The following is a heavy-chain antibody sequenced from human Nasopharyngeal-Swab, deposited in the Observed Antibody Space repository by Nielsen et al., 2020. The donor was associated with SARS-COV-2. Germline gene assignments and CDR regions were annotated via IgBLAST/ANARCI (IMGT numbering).Heavy chain of an antibody. Sequence: GESLKISCSASGFVFSSYAMHWVRQAPGRGLEYVSGLSSDGGSTYYADSVKGRFTISRDNSKNTLCLQMSSLRAEDTAVYYCAREGALGYCSSTSCYAGWFDPWGQGTLVTVSS. V-gene: IGHV3-64D*08. D-gene: IGHD2-2*01. J-gene: IGHJ5*02. CDR2: LSSDGGST. CDR1: GFVFSSYA. CDR3: AREGALGYCSSTSCYAGWFDP.